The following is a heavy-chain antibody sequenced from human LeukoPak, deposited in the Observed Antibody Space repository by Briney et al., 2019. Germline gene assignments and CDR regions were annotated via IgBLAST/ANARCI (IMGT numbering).Heavy chain of an antibody. V-gene: IGHV4-38-2*01. D-gene: IGHD3-3*01. J-gene: IGHJ6*03. CDR3: ARGNEVNYYDFWSGYPGHFYYYYMDV. Sequence: PSETLSLTCAVSGGSINNYYWSWIRQPPGKGLEWIGSIYHSGSTYYNPSLKSRVTISVDTSKNQFSLKLSSVTAADTAVYYCARGNEVNYYDFWSGYPGHFYYYYMDVWGKGTTVTVSS. CDR1: GGSINNYY. CDR2: IYHSGST.